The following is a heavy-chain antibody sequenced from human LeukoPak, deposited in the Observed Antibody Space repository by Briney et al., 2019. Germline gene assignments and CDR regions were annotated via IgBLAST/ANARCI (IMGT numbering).Heavy chain of an antibody. V-gene: IGHV3-73*01. CDR3: TRPYSSGNY. Sequence: GGSLKLSCAASGFTFSGSAMHWVRQASGKGLEWVGRIRSKANSYATAYAASVKGRFTISRDDSKNTAYLQMNSLKTEDTAVYYCTRPYSSGNYWGQEPWSPSPQ. J-gene: IGHJ4*01. CDR1: GFTFSGSA. D-gene: IGHD6-19*01. CDR2: IRSKANSYAT.